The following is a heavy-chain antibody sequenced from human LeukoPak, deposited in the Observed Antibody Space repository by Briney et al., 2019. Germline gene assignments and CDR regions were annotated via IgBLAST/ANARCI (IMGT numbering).Heavy chain of an antibody. J-gene: IGHJ4*02. Sequence: IPGGSLRLSCAASGFTFRNYWMSWIRQAPGKGLEWVSYISSSGSTIYYADSVKGRFTISRDNAKNSLYLQMNSLRADDTAVYYCARDQQLWLLYYFDYWGQGTLVTVSS. V-gene: IGHV3-11*01. CDR2: ISSSGSTI. CDR3: ARDQQLWLLYYFDY. CDR1: GFTFRNYW. D-gene: IGHD5-18*01.